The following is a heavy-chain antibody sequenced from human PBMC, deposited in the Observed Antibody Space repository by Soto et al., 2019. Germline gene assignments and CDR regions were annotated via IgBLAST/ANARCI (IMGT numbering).Heavy chain of an antibody. J-gene: IGHJ4*02. CDR1: RYTFTGYY. CDR2: INPSSGGT. D-gene: IGHD3-22*01. CDR3: AREYYYDSSVAY. Sequence: GSVKVSYKSSRYTFTGYYIHLVRQAPGQGLEWMGWINPSSGGTNYAQKFQGRVTMTRDTSISTAYMELSRLRSDDTAVYYCAREYYYDSSVAYWGQGTLVTVSS. V-gene: IGHV1-2*02.